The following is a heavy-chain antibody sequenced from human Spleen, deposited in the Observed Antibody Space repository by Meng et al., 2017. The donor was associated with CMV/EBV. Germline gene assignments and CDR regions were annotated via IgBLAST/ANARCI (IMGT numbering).Heavy chain of an antibody. Sequence: SCKASGGTCSSYAISWVRQAPGQGLEWMGGIIPIFGTANYAQKFQGRVTITTDESTSTAYMELSSLRSEDTAVYYCAGTTARDWYFDLWGRGTLVTVSS. D-gene: IGHD4-17*01. CDR2: IIPIFGTA. CDR3: AGTTARDWYFDL. V-gene: IGHV1-69*05. J-gene: IGHJ2*01. CDR1: GGTCSSYA.